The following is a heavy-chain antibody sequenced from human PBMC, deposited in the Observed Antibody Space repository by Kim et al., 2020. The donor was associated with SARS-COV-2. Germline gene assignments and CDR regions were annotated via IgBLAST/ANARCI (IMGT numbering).Heavy chain of an antibody. CDR1: GFSFSTYW. V-gene: IGHV3-7*01. CDR3: ARGVLPAY. J-gene: IGHJ4*02. Sequence: GGSLRLSCVASGFSFSTYWMTWVRQAPGKGLEWVANIKRDASENNYVDSVRGRFTISRDNAKNTLYLQMSSLRPEDAAVYYCARGVLPAYWGQGTLVTVSS. D-gene: IGHD3-10*01. CDR2: IKRDASEN.